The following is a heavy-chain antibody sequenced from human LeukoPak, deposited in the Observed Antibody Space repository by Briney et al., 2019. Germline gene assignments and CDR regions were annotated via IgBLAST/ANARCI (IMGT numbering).Heavy chain of an antibody. D-gene: IGHD3-10*01. CDR3: ARGCPVLLWFGEFYYFDY. CDR2: IYHSGST. Sequence: SETLSLTCTVSGGSISSSSYYWGWIRQPPGKGLEWIGSIYHSGSTYYNPSLKSRVTISVDTSKNQFSLKLSSVTAADTAVYYCARGCPVLLWFGEFYYFDYWGQGTLVTVSS. V-gene: IGHV4-39*07. CDR1: GGSISSSSYY. J-gene: IGHJ4*02.